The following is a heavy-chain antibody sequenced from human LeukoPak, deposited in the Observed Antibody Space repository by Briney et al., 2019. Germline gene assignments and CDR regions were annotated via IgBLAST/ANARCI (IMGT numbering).Heavy chain of an antibody. J-gene: IGHJ3*02. CDR1: GFTFSSYA. V-gene: IGHV3-30*04. CDR2: ISYDGSNK. Sequence: GGSLRLSCAASGFTFSSYAMHWVRQAPGKGLEWVAVISYDGSNKYYADSVKGRYTISRDNSKNTLYLQMNSLRAEDTAVYYCARAYGDIDAFDIWGQGTMVTVSS. CDR3: ARAYGDIDAFDI. D-gene: IGHD4-17*01.